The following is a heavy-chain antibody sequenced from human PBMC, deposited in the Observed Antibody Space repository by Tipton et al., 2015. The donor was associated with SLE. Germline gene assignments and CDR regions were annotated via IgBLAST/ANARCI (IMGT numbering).Heavy chain of an antibody. CDR2: IYTSGST. CDR1: GGSISSDSYY. V-gene: IGHV4-61*09. J-gene: IGHJ4*02. CDR3: ARQSSVRYFDY. D-gene: IGHD3-10*01. Sequence: TLSLTCTVSGGSISSDSYYWSWIRQPAGKGLEWIGHIYTSGSTNYNPSLKSRVTISVDTSKNQFSLKLSSVTAADTAVYYCARQSSVRYFDYWGQGTLVTVSS.